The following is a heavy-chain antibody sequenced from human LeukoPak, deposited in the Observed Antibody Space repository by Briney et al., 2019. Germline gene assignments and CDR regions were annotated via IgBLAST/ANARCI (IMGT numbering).Heavy chain of an antibody. J-gene: IGHJ1*01. V-gene: IGHV3-23*01. Sequence: GGSQTVSCAASGFTFSSYAMSWVRQAPGKGLEWVSGMSYSGGSTYYADSVKGRFIISRDNSKNTLYLQMNSLRAEDTAVYYCATDPYCGGDCYYDHWGQGTLASVSS. D-gene: IGHD2-21*02. CDR3: ATDPYCGGDCYYDH. CDR1: GFTFSSYA. CDR2: MSYSGGST.